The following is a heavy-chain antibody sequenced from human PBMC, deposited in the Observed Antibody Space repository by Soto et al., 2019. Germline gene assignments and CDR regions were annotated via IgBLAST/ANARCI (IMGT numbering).Heavy chain of an antibody. Sequence: QVQLQESGPGLVKPSQTLSLTCTVSGGSISSGGYYWSWIRQHPGKGLEWIGYIYYSGSTYYNPSLKSRVTISVDTSKNQFSLELSSVTAADTAVYYCARERGLATEIDYWGQGTLVTVSS. D-gene: IGHD5-12*01. V-gene: IGHV4-31*03. J-gene: IGHJ4*02. CDR2: IYYSGST. CDR3: ARERGLATEIDY. CDR1: GGSISSGGYY.